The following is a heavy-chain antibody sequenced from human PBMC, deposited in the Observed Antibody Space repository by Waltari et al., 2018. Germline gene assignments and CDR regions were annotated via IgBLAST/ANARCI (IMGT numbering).Heavy chain of an antibody. D-gene: IGHD2-15*01. CDR1: GLTFSNYV. Sequence: EVQLLESGGGLVQPGGSLRLSCVASGLTFSNYVMNWVRQAPGKGLELVSAMSAGGDVTYYADSVKGRFTISTDNSKNTLYLQMNSLRAEDTAVYYCAKGPYCSGGNCYQPYFDYWGQGTLVTVSS. V-gene: IGHV3-23*01. CDR2: MSAGGDVT. J-gene: IGHJ4*02. CDR3: AKGPYCSGGNCYQPYFDY.